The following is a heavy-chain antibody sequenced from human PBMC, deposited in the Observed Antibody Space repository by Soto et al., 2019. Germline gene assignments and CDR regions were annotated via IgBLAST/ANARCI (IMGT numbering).Heavy chain of an antibody. J-gene: IGHJ3*02. CDR2: IYYSGST. Sequence: SETLSLTCTVSGGSISSYYWSWIRQPPGKGLEWIGYIYYSGSTNYNPSLKSRVTISVDTSKNQFSLKLSSVTAVDTAVYYCARYSRAPRPTNDAFDIWGQGTMVTVSS. V-gene: IGHV4-59*01. CDR3: ARYSRAPRPTNDAFDI. D-gene: IGHD6-13*01. CDR1: GGSISSYY.